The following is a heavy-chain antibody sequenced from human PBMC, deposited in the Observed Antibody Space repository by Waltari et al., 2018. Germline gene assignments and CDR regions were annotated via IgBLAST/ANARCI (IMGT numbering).Heavy chain of an antibody. Sequence: QVQLQQWGAGPLKPSETLSLTCAVYGGSFSGYYWSWIRQPPGKGLEWIGEINHSGGTNYNPSLKSRVTISVDTSKNQFSLKLSSVTAADTAVYYCARGRSRYCSSTSCFGGYFDYWGQGTLVTVSS. D-gene: IGHD2-2*01. V-gene: IGHV4-34*01. CDR3: ARGRSRYCSSTSCFGGYFDY. J-gene: IGHJ4*02. CDR2: INHSGGT. CDR1: GGSFSGYY.